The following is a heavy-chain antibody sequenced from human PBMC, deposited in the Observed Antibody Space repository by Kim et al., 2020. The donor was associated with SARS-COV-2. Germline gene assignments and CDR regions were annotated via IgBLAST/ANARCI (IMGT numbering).Heavy chain of an antibody. D-gene: IGHD1-26*01. J-gene: IGHJ3*02. V-gene: IGHV4-59*01. CDR2: IYYSGST. CDR3: ASARVGATPAFDI. CDR1: GGSISSYY. Sequence: SETLSLTCTVSGGSISSYYWSWIRQPPGKGLEWIGYIYYSGSTNYNPSLKSRVTISVDTSKNQFSLKLSSVTAADTAVYYCASARVGATPAFDIWGQGTMVTVSS.